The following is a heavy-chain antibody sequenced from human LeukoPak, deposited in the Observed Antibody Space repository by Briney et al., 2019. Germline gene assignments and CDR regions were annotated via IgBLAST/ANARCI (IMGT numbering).Heavy chain of an antibody. CDR3: AKKDFVAPRCFDP. D-gene: IGHD2-15*01. CDR1: GVAISSSNW. CDR2: IYHSGSA. Sequence: SGTLSLTCAVSGVAISSSNWWSWLRQPPGEGLEWIGEIYHSGSANYNPSLNSRVTISVDKSKNQFSLNLTSVTAADTAVYFCAKKDFVAPRCFDPWGQGTLVIVSS. V-gene: IGHV4-4*02. J-gene: IGHJ5*02.